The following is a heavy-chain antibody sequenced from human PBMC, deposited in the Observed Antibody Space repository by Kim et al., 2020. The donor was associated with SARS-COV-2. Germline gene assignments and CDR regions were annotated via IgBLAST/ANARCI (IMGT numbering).Heavy chain of an antibody. D-gene: IGHD3-22*01. CDR2: IWYDGSNK. CDR1: GFTFSSYG. J-gene: IGHJ6*02. Sequence: GGSLRLSCAASGFTFSSYGMHWVRQAPGKGLEWVAVIWYDGSNKYYADSVKGRFTISRDNSKNTLYLQMNSLRAEDTAVYYCAREGYDSSGYYPGYYYYYGMDVWGQGTTVTVSS. CDR3: AREGYDSSGYYPGYYYYYGMDV. V-gene: IGHV3-33*01.